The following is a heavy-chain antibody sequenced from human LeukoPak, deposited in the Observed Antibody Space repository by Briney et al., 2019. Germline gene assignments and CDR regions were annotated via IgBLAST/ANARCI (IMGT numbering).Heavy chain of an antibody. D-gene: IGHD5-24*01. V-gene: IGHV4-34*01. J-gene: IGHJ4*02. CDR2: INHSGTT. CDR1: GGSFSRYY. CDR3: ASARRDGYNKLFDY. Sequence: SDTLSLTCAVYGGSFSRYYWSWPRQPPGKGLEWIGEINHSGTTNYNPSLTSRVTISADTSKNQFSLKLSSVAAADTAVYYCASARRDGYNKLFDYWGQGTLVTVSS.